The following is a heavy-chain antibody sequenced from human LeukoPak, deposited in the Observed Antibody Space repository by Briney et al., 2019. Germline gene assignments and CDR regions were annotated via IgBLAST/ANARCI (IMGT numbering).Heavy chain of an antibody. D-gene: IGHD5-24*01. J-gene: IGHJ5*02. Sequence: SETLSLTRTVSGGSISSYYWSWIRQPAGKGLEWIGRIYTSGSTNYNPSLKSRVTISVDKSKNQFSLKLSSVTAADTAVYYCARDYGDGAVRPDGYNCCWFDPWGQGTLVTVSS. CDR1: GGSISSYY. V-gene: IGHV4-4*07. CDR2: IYTSGST. CDR3: ARDYGDGAVRPDGYNCCWFDP.